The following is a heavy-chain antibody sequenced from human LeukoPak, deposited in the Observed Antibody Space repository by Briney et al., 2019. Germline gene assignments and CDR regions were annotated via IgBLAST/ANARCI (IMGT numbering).Heavy chain of an antibody. CDR1: GFIFNNYW. CDR3: ARWGGYSGYDSDY. CDR2: ISSSSSYI. D-gene: IGHD5-12*01. J-gene: IGHJ4*02. Sequence: PGGSLRLSCATSGFIFNNYWMSWVRQAPGKGLEWVSSISSSSSYIYYADSVKGRFTISRDNAKNSLYLQMNSLRAEDTAVYYCARWGGYSGYDSDYWGQGTLVTVSS. V-gene: IGHV3-21*01.